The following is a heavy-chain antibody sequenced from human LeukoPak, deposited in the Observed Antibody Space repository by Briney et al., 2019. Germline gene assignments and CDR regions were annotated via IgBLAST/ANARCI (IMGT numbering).Heavy chain of an antibody. Sequence: GGSLRLSCAASGFTFSSNWMHWVRQAPGKGLVWVSRINEDGSTTNYADSVKGRSTIFRDNTKNTLYLQMNSLRAEDTAVYYCVRDLGGRSGHWGQGTLVTVSS. CDR1: GFTFSSNW. V-gene: IGHV3-74*01. J-gene: IGHJ4*02. D-gene: IGHD1-26*01. CDR2: INEDGSTT. CDR3: VRDLGGRSGH.